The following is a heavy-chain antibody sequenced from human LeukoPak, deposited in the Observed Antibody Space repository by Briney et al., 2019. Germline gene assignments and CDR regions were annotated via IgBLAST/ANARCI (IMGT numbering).Heavy chain of an antibody. D-gene: IGHD3-10*01. V-gene: IGHV4-31*03. CDR2: IYYSGST. J-gene: IGHJ6*02. CDR1: GGSISSGGYY. Sequence: SHTLALMYTVSGGSISSGGYYWSSIRQQPGKGLEWIGYIYYSGSTYYNPSLKSRVTISVDTSKNQFSLKLSSVTAADTAVYYCARYMVRGVYYYGMDVWGQGTTVTVSS. CDR3: ARYMVRGVYYYGMDV.